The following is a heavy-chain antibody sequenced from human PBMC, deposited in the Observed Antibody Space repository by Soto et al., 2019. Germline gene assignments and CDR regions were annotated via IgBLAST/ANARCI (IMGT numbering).Heavy chain of an antibody. J-gene: IGHJ6*02. CDR1: GYTFTGYY. CDR2: INPNSGGT. Sequence: ASVKVSCKASGYTFTGYYMHWVRQAPGQGLEWMGWINPNSGGTNYAQKFQGWVTMTRDTSISTAYMELSRLRSDDTAVYYCAGDNLHSMATNGGYYYYGMDVWGQGTTVTV. D-gene: IGHD5-12*01. CDR3: AGDNLHSMATNGGYYYYGMDV. V-gene: IGHV1-2*04.